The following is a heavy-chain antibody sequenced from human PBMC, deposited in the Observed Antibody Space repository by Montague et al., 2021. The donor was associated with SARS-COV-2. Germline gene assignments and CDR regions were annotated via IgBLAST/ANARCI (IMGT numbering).Heavy chain of an antibody. D-gene: IGHD5-24*01. Sequence: SETLSLTCTVSGGSISTYYWSWIRQPPGKGLEWIGYIYYSGSTNYSPTLKSRVTISADTSKNQFSLKLSSVTAAETAVYYCARDGYNADQNYRYSDLWGRGTLVTVSS. J-gene: IGHJ2*01. CDR3: ARDGYNADQNYRYSDL. CDR1: GGSISTYY. V-gene: IGHV4-59*12. CDR2: IYYSGST.